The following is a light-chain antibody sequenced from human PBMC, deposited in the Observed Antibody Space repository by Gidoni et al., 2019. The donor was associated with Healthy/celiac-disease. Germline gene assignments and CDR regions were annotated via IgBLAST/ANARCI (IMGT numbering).Light chain of an antibody. CDR3: QQYGSSPPYT. J-gene: IGKJ2*01. V-gene: IGKV3-20*01. CDR2: CAS. CDR1: QSVSSSY. Sequence: EIVLTQSPGTLSLSPGERATLSCRASQSVSSSYLAWYQQKPGQAPRLRIDCASSRATGIPDRFSGSGSGTDFTLTISRLEPEDFAVYYCQQYGSSPPYTFGQGTKLEIK.